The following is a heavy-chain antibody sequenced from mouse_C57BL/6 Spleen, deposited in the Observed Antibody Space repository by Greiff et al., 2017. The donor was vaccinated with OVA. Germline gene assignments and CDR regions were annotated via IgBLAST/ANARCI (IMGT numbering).Heavy chain of an antibody. CDR2: ISYDGSN. CDR1: GYSITSGYY. CDR3: ARDRGNWYFDV. D-gene: IGHD3-3*01. Sequence: EESGPGLVKPSQSLSLTCSVTGYSITSGYYWNWIRQFPGNKLEWMGYISYDGSNNYNPSLKNRISITRDTSKNQFFLKLNSVTTEDAATYYCARDRGNWYFDVWGTGTTVTVSS. V-gene: IGHV3-6*01. J-gene: IGHJ1*03.